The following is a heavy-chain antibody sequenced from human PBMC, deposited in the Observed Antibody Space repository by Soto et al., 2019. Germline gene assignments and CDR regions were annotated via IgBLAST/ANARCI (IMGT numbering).Heavy chain of an antibody. V-gene: IGHV3-23*01. CDR3: AKGHDIVLVPTVDY. CDR1: GFTFNNYV. J-gene: IGHJ4*02. Sequence: GGSLRLSCAASGFTFNNYVMSWVRQAPGKGLEWVSGISSTGGGTYYADPVKGRFTISRDNSKNTLYLQMNNLRAGDTALYYCAKGHDIVLVPTVDYWGQGTLVTVSS. CDR2: ISSTGGGT. D-gene: IGHD2-8*02.